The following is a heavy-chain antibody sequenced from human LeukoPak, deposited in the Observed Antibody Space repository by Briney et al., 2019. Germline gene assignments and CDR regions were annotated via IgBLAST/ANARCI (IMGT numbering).Heavy chain of an antibody. CDR2: ISGSGDIT. J-gene: IGHJ4*02. D-gene: IGHD3-10*01. CDR3: AARPGDLAVPFDY. V-gene: IGHV3-23*01. CDR1: RFTFGTHA. Sequence: GGSLRLSCGTSRFTFGTHAMTWVRQAPGKGLEYVSLISGSGDITYYAPSLKDRFTISRDNSKNTLYLQMHSLRAEDTAVYYCAARPGDLAVPFDYWGQGTLVTVSS.